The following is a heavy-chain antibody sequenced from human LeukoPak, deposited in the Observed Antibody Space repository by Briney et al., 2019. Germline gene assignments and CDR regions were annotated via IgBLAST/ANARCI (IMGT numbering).Heavy chain of an antibody. J-gene: IGHJ5*02. V-gene: IGHV4-4*07. CDR3: ARGYGSGSNWFDP. D-gene: IGHD3-10*01. Sequence: SETLSLTCTVSGGSISTYYWSWIRQPAGKDLEWIGHIYSSGSTNYNPSLKSRVTLSVDTSKNQLSLKLNSVTAADTAVYYCARGYGSGSNWFDPWGQGTLVIVSS. CDR1: GGSISTYY. CDR2: IYSSGST.